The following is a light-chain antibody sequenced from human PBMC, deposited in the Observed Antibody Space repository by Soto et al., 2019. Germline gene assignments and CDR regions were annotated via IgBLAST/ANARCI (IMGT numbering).Light chain of an antibody. J-gene: IGKJ4*01. V-gene: IGKV1-9*01. Sequence: IQLTQSPSSLSASVGDRVTITCRASQGIRSYLAWYQQKPGKAPKLLIYGASTLQSGVPSKFSGSGSGTDFTLTISSLQPADFAIYYCQPINSYPLTFGGGTKVDIK. CDR2: GAS. CDR3: QPINSYPLT. CDR1: QGIRSY.